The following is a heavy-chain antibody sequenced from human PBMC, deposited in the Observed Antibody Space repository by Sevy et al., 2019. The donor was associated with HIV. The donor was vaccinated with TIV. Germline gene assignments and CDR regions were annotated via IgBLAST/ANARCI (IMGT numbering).Heavy chain of an antibody. CDR1: GFTFSSYW. V-gene: IGHV3-74*01. CDR2: INSDGTST. CDR3: ARPSRTAPTGAFDS. Sequence: GGSLRLSCAASGFTFSSYWMHWVRQAPGKGLVRVSRINSDGTSTSYADSVKGRFTISRDNAKNTVFLQVNSLRAEDTATYYCARPSRTAPTGAFDSWGQGTLVTVSS. J-gene: IGHJ4*02. D-gene: IGHD7-27*01.